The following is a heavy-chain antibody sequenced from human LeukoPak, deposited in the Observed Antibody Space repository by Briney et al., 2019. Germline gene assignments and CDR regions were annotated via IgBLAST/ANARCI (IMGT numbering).Heavy chain of an antibody. J-gene: IGHJ4*02. Sequence: SETLSPTCTVSGDSIDSYYWSWIRQPPGKGREWIGYIYYRGTTSYNPFVKSRVTISVDTSKNQFSLKLNSVTAADTAVYYCARLPRYGGYDHFDYWGQGILVIVSS. D-gene: IGHD5-12*01. CDR2: IYYRGTT. CDR1: GDSIDSYY. CDR3: ARLPRYGGYDHFDY. V-gene: IGHV4-59*12.